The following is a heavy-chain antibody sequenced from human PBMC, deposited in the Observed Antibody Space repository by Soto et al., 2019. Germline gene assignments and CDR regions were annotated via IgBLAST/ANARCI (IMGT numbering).Heavy chain of an antibody. D-gene: IGHD6-19*01. Sequence: QVQLVQSGAEVKKPGASVKVSCKTSGYIFTSYSIHWVRQVPGQSLEWMGWINAGNGNTESSQKFQGRVTFTRDTSASTAYMELSSLRSEDTAVYYCARVRNAVADFDYWGQGTLVTVSS. CDR1: GYIFTSYS. CDR3: ARVRNAVADFDY. J-gene: IGHJ4*02. V-gene: IGHV1-3*01. CDR2: INAGNGNT.